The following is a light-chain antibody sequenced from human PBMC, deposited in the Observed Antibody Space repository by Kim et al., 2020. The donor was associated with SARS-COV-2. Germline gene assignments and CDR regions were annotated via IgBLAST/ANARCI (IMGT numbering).Light chain of an antibody. V-gene: IGKV3-20*01. Sequence: PGERATSSGRASQSASSSYLAWYQHKPGQAPRLLIYGASSRATGIPDRFSGSGSGTDFTLTISRLEPEDFAVYYCHDYGSSPRTFGQGTKVDIK. J-gene: IGKJ1*01. CDR1: QSASSSY. CDR3: HDYGSSPRT. CDR2: GAS.